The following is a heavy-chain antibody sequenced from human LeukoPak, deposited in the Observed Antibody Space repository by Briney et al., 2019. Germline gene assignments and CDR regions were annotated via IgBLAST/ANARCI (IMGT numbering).Heavy chain of an antibody. CDR1: GYTFTSYY. V-gene: IGHV1-46*01. D-gene: IGHD5-18*01. CDR2: INPSGGST. Sequence: GASVKVSCKASGYTFTSYYMHWVRQAPGQGLEWMGIINPSGGSTSYAQKFQGRVTMTRDTSTSTVYMELSSLRSEDTAVYYCARGPSVVPAAATTWIQLWLPSDYWGQGTLVTVSS. CDR3: ARGPSVVPAAATTWIQLWLPSDY. J-gene: IGHJ4*02.